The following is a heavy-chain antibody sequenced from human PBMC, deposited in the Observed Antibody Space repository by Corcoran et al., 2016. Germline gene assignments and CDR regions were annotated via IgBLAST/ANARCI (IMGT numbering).Heavy chain of an antibody. CDR2: ISSSSSTI. J-gene: IGHJ4*02. CDR3: ARRCRGASCYFDD. Sequence: EVQLVESGGGLVQPGGSLRLSCAASGFTFSDYSMNWVRQAPGKGLEWVSYISSSSSTIHYAGSVKGRFTIARDNAWDSLYLQMNSLRDEDTAVYYGARRCRGASCYFDDWGQGTLVTVSS. CDR1: GFTFSDYS. V-gene: IGHV3-48*02. D-gene: IGHD2-15*01.